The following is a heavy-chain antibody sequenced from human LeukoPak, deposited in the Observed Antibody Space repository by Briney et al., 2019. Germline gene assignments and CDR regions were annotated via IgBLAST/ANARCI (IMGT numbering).Heavy chain of an antibody. Sequence: PSETLSLTCTVSGGSISSSSYYWGWIRQPPGKGLEWIGEIYHSGSTNYNPSLKSRVTISVDKSKNQFSLKLSSVTAADTAVYYCARGRIAASYYFDYWGQGTLVTVSS. CDR1: GGSISSSSYY. J-gene: IGHJ4*02. CDR2: IYHSGST. CDR3: ARGRIAASYYFDY. D-gene: IGHD6-25*01. V-gene: IGHV4-39*07.